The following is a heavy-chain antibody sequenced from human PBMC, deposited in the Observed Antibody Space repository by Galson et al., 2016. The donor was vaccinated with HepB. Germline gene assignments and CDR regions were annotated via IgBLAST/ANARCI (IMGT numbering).Heavy chain of an antibody. CDR2: ISATGGRP. V-gene: IGHV3-23*01. J-gene: IGHJ4*02. D-gene: IGHD2-2*01. Sequence: SLRLSCAASGFPFSSYVMSWVRQAPGKGLEWVSVISATGGRPDYADSVKGRFTISRDNSKSTVYLEMTSLRAEDTAVYYCVTSGDRPAATTVYWGQGTLVSVSS. CDR1: GFPFSSYV. CDR3: VTSGDRPAATTVY.